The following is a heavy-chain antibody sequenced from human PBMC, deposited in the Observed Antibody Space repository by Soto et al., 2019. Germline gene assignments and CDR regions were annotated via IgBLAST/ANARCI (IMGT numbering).Heavy chain of an antibody. CDR3: AGARGYSYGYSAFDI. D-gene: IGHD5-18*01. Sequence: XESLNISCKGSGCSFASYWIGWVRQMPGKGLEWMGIIYPGDSDTRYSPSFQGQVTISADKSISTAYLQWSSLKASDTAMYYCAGARGYSYGYSAFDIWGQGPMVTVS. CDR1: GCSFASYW. V-gene: IGHV5-51*01. CDR2: IYPGDSDT. J-gene: IGHJ3*02.